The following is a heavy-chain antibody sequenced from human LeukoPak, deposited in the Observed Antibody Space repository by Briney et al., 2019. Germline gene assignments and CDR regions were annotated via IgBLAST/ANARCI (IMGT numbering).Heavy chain of an antibody. V-gene: IGHV4-61*02. J-gene: IGHJ4*02. Sequence: PSESLSLTCTVSGGSISSVCSYWGWLLQPAGKGLDGITLIYTGGSTNYNPSLERRCTVSVATAKNKFSLKLSAVTAADTTVEYCARLNWNDGADFDYWGQGTLVTVSS. CDR1: GGSISSVCSY. CDR3: ARLNWNDGADFDY. CDR2: IYTGGST. D-gene: IGHD1-1*01.